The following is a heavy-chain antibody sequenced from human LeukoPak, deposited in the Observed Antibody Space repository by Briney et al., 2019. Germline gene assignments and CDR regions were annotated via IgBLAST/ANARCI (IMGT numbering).Heavy chain of an antibody. J-gene: IGHJ6*03. Sequence: GGTLRLSCAASGFTSRNYGMSWVRQAPGKGLEWVSAISNSGGNTYYADSVKGRFTISRDNSRNTLYLQMNSLRAEDTAVYYCASSGSSSGAAYYYYYYMDVWGKGTTVTVSS. D-gene: IGHD1-26*01. V-gene: IGHV3-23*01. CDR1: GFTSRNYG. CDR3: ASSGSSSGAAYYYYYYMDV. CDR2: ISNSGGNT.